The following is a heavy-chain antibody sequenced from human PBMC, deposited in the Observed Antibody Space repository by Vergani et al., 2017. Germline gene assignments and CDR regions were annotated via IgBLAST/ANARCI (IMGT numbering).Heavy chain of an antibody. J-gene: IGHJ3*02. CDR3: ARGGYIAVAARGAFDI. D-gene: IGHD6-13*01. Sequence: QLQLQESGPGLVQPSETLSLTCTVSGGSISSYYWSWIRQPPGKGLEWIGYIYYSGSTNYNPSLESRVTISVDTSKNQFSLKLSSVTAADTAVYYCARGGYIAVAARGAFDIWGQGTMVTVSS. CDR2: IYYSGST. V-gene: IGHV4-59*01. CDR1: GGSISSYY.